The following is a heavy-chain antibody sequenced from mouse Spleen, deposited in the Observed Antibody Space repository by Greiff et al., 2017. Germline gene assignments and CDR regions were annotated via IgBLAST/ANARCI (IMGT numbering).Heavy chain of an antibody. J-gene: IGHJ3*01. CDR2: ISSGSSTI. V-gene: IGHV5-17*01. Sequence: DVKLVESGGGLVKPGGSLKLSCAASGFTFSDYGMHWVRQAPEKGLEWVAYISSGSSTIYYADTVKGRFTISRDNAKNTLFLQMTSLRSEDTAMYYCARDLWDVWFAYWGQGTLVTVSA. D-gene: IGHD4-1*01. CDR1: GFTFSDYG. CDR3: ARDLWDVWFAY.